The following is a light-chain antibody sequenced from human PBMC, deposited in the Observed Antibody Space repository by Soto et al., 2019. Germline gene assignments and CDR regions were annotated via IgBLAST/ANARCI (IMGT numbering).Light chain of an antibody. V-gene: IGKV1-39*01. Sequence: DIRMTQSPSSLSASVGDRVTITCRASQSISSYLNWYQQKPGKAPKLLSYAASSLQSGVPSRFSGSGSGTDFTLAISSLQPEDFATYYCQQSYSTWTFGQGTKVDIK. CDR2: AAS. CDR3: QQSYSTWT. J-gene: IGKJ1*01. CDR1: QSISSY.